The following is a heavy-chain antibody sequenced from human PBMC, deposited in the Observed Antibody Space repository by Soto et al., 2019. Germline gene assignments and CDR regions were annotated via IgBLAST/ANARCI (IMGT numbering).Heavy chain of an antibody. J-gene: IGHJ6*02. D-gene: IGHD5-18*01. CDR1: GGTFSSYA. CDR2: IIPIFGTA. CDR3: ARDRGRLWRDMDV. V-gene: IGHV1-69*13. Sequence: SVKVSCKASGGTFSSYAISWVRQAPGQGLEWMGGIIPIFGTANYAQKFQGRVTITADESTSTAYMELRSLRSDDTAVYYCARDRGRLWRDMDVWGQGTTVTVSS.